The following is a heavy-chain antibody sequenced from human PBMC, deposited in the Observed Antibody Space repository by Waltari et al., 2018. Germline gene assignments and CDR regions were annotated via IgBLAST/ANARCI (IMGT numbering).Heavy chain of an antibody. D-gene: IGHD2-2*01. J-gene: IGHJ5*02. CDR2: INHSGST. Sequence: QVQLQQWGAGLLKPSETLSLTCAVYGGSFSGYYWSWLRQPPGKGLEWIGEINHSGSTNYNPSLKSRVTISTDTSKNQFSLELSSVTAADTAVYFCAVGSTCSGATCCSWFDPWGQGTLVTVSS. CDR3: AVGSTCSGATCCSWFDP. V-gene: IGHV4-34*01. CDR1: GGSFSGYY.